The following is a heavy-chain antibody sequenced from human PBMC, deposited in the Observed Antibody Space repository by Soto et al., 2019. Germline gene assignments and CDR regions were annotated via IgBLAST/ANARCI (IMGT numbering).Heavy chain of an antibody. V-gene: IGHV4-59*08. CDR2: IYYSGST. CDR3: ARTGYSGYDWVVSPYYFDY. J-gene: IGHJ4*02. CDR1: GGSFSGYY. Sequence: SETLSLTCAVYGGSFSGYYWSWIRQPPGKGLEWIGYIYYSGSTYYNPSLKSRVTISVDTSKNQFSLKLSSVTAADTAVYYCARTGYSGYDWVVSPYYFDYWGQGTLVTVSS. D-gene: IGHD5-12*01.